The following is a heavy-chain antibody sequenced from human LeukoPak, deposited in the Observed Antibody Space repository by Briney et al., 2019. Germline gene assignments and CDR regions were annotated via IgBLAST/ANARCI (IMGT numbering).Heavy chain of an antibody. CDR2: IYSGGST. V-gene: IGHV3-53*01. Sequence: GGSLRLSCAASGVTVGTNSMSWARQSPGKGLEWVSVIYSGGSTNNADSVNGRFTVSRDNSRNTLFLQMNNLRAEDTALYFCASAREYCGSAECYEYFQHWGQGTLVIVSS. CDR1: GVTVGTNS. J-gene: IGHJ1*01. CDR3: ASAREYCGSAECYEYFQH. D-gene: IGHD2-21*01.